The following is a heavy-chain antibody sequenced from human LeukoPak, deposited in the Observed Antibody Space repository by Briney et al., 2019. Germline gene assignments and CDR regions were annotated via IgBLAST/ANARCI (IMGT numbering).Heavy chain of an antibody. CDR2: IYYSGST. D-gene: IGHD6-19*01. J-gene: IGHJ2*01. Sequence: SETLSLTCTVSGGSISSYYWSWIRQPPGKGLEWIGYIYYSGSTNYNPSLKSRVTISVDTSKNQFSLKLSSVTAADTAVYYCARGGSGWAHWYFDLWGRGTLVTVSS. CDR3: ARGGSGWAHWYFDL. CDR1: GGSISSYY. V-gene: IGHV4-59*01.